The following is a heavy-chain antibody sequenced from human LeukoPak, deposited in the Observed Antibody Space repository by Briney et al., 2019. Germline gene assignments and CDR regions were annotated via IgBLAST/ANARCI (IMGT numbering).Heavy chain of an antibody. V-gene: IGHV4-39*01. CDR3: SRLQWFGDLGNY. Sequence: PSETLSLTCTVSGGSISSRSYYWGWIRQPPGKGLEWIGSISNSGSTYYNPSLKSRVTISVDTSKNQFSLNLSSVTAADTAVYFCSRLQWFGDLGNYWGQGTLVTVSS. CDR1: GGSISSRSYY. D-gene: IGHD3-10*01. J-gene: IGHJ4*02. CDR2: ISNSGST.